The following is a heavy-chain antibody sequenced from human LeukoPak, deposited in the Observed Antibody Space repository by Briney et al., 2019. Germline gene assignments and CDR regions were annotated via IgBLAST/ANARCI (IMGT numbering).Heavy chain of an antibody. CDR3: AEKSTILRH. J-gene: IGHJ4*02. D-gene: IGHD3-9*01. V-gene: IGHV3-23*01. Sequence: PGTSLRLSCAASGFIFSDVAMSWVRQAPGKGLEWVAAISGSSDRIYYADSLKGRFTISRDNSKNTLFLETNSLRVEDTAVYYCAEKSTILRHWGQGVPVTVSS. CDR2: ISGSSDRI. CDR1: GFIFSDVA.